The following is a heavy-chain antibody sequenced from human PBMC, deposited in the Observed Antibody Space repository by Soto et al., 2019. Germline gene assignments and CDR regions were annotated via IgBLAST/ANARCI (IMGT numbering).Heavy chain of an antibody. D-gene: IGHD3-10*01. CDR3: AKDRYYYGSGSYRTTFDY. J-gene: IGHJ4*02. V-gene: IGHV1-18*01. Sequence: ASVKVSCKASGYSFTNYGISWVRQAPGQGLEWMGWISGHNGNTNYAQKLQGRVTMTTDTSTSTAYMELRSLRAEDTAVYYCAKDRYYYGSGSYRTTFDYWGQGTLVTVSS. CDR2: ISGHNGNT. CDR1: GYSFTNYG.